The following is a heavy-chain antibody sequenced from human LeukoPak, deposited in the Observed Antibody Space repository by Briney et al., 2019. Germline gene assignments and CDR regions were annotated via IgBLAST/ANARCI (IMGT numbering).Heavy chain of an antibody. J-gene: IGHJ4*02. V-gene: IGHV1-69*04. CDR3: ASTGYVEMDTINY. CDR1: GGTFSSYA. Sequence: SVKVSCTASGGTFSSYAISWVRQAPGQGLEWMGRIIPILGIANYAQKFQGRVTITADKSTSTAYMELSSLRSGDTAVYYCASTGYVEMDTINYWGQGTLVTVSS. CDR2: IIPILGIA. D-gene: IGHD5-24*01.